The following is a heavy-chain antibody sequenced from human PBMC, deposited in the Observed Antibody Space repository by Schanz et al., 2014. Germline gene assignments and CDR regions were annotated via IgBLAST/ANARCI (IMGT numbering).Heavy chain of an antibody. CDR3: ARDRGYDFSFDP. CDR1: GDSISGGGYS. CDR2: IYTRGGT. D-gene: IGHD3-3*01. Sequence: QVQLQESGPGLVKPSQTLSLTCAVSGDSISGGGYSWSWIRQAPGGGLGWIGRIYTRGGTNYNPSLKSRVTMSLDTSKNQFSLKLRSVTAADTAVYYCARDRGYDFSFDPWGQGTLVTVSS. J-gene: IGHJ5*02. V-gene: IGHV4-30-4*07.